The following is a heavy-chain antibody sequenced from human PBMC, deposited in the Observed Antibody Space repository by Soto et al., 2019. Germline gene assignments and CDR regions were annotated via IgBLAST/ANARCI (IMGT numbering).Heavy chain of an antibody. Sequence: ASVKVSCKASGYTFTSYYMHWVRQAPGQGLEWMGIINPSGGSTSYAQKFQGRVTMTRDTSTSTAYMELRSLRSDDTAVYYCARENGDYANFDYWGQGTLVTVSS. CDR3: ARENGDYANFDY. CDR2: INPSGGST. V-gene: IGHV1-46*01. CDR1: GYTFTSYY. J-gene: IGHJ4*02. D-gene: IGHD4-17*01.